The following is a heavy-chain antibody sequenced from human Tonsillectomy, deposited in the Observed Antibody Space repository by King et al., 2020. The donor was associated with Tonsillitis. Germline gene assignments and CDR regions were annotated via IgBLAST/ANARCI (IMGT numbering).Heavy chain of an antibody. J-gene: IGHJ6*02. CDR3: ASGGSSTSLNYYYGMDV. Sequence: AQLVQSGAEVKKPGASVKVSCKASGYTFTGYYMHWVRQAPGQGLEWMGWINPNSGGTNCAQKFQGRVTMTRDTSISTAYMELSRLRSDDTAVYFCASGGSSTSLNYYYGMDVWGQGTTVTVSS. CDR1: GYTFTGYY. V-gene: IGHV1-2*02. CDR2: INPNSGGT. D-gene: IGHD3-16*01.